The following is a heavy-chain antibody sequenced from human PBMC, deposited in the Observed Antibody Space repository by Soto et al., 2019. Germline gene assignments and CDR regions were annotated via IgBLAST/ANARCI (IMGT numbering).Heavy chain of an antibody. CDR2: ISGSGGST. J-gene: IGHJ6*02. V-gene: IGHV3-23*01. CDR3: AKGGGMTYYYGMDV. D-gene: IGHD6-13*01. Sequence: GGSLRLSCAASGFTFSSYAMSWVRQAPGKGLEWVSAISGSGGSTYYADSVKGRFTISRDNSKNTLYLQMNSLRAEDTAVYYCAKGGGMTYYYGMDVWGQGTTVTVSS. CDR1: GFTFSSYA.